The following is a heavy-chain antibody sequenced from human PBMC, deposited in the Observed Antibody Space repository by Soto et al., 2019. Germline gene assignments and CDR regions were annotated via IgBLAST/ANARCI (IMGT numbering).Heavy chain of an antibody. CDR2: IIPIFGTA. V-gene: IGHV1-69*13. CDR1: GNTFTSYY. D-gene: IGHD6-6*01. CDR3: ATEYSSSSWSDAFDI. Sequence: SVKVSCKASGNTFTSYYIHWVRQAPGQGLEWMGGIIPIFGTANYAQKFQGRVTITADESTSTAYMELSSLRSEDTAVYYCATEYSSSSWSDAFDIWGQGTMVTVSS. J-gene: IGHJ3*02.